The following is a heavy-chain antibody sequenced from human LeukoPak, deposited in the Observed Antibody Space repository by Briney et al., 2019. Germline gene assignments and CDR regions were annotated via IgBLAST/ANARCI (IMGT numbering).Heavy chain of an antibody. CDR2: IIPLFGTA. J-gene: IGHJ3*02. CDR3: ARDRRSVDPVMGHDAFDI. V-gene: IGHV1-69*01. D-gene: IGHD5-18*01. CDR1: GGTFSSDA. Sequence: SVKVSCKASGGTFSSDAISWVRQAPGRGLEWMGGIIPLFGTANYAQKFQGRVTVTAGESTRTAYMEVSSLRSEDTAVYYCARDRRSVDPVMGHDAFDIWGQGTMVTVSS.